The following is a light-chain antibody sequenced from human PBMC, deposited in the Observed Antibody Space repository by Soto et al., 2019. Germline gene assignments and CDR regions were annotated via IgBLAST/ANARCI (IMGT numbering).Light chain of an antibody. CDR2: DAS. Sequence: DIQMTQSPSTLSASVGDRVTITCRASQSISSWLAWYQQKPGKAPKLLIYDASSLESGVPSRFSGSGSGTEFTLTISSLQPDDFATYYCKQHKSYSELTFGGGNKVEVK. CDR3: KQHKSYSELT. CDR1: QSISSW. V-gene: IGKV1-5*01. J-gene: IGKJ4*01.